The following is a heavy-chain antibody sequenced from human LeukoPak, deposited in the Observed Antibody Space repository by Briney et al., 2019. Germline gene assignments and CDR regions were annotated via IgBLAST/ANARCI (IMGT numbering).Heavy chain of an antibody. CDR2: IIGSGGST. J-gene: IGHJ3*02. V-gene: IGHV3-23*01. CDR1: GFTFSSYA. CDR3: ARDLYYYDSSGYYGRSENAFDI. Sequence: GGSLRLSCAASGFTFSSYAMSWLRQAPGKGLEWFSAIIGSGGSTYYADSVKGRFTISRDNAKKSLYLQMNRLRAEDTAVYYCARDLYYYDSSGYYGRSENAFDIWGQGTMVTVSS. D-gene: IGHD3-22*01.